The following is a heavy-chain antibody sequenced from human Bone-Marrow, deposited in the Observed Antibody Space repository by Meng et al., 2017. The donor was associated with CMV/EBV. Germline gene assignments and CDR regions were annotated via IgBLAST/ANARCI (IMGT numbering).Heavy chain of an antibody. V-gene: IGHV3-21*01. CDR3: AKACSSTTCLGD. CDR2: ISSSSSYI. J-gene: IGHJ4*02. Sequence: GESLKISCAASGFTFSSYSMNWVRQAPGKGLEWVSSISSSSSYIYYADSVKGRFTISRDNAKNSLYLQMNSLRAEDTAVYYCAKACSSTTCLGDWGQGTLVTVSS. CDR1: GFTFSSYS. D-gene: IGHD2-2*01.